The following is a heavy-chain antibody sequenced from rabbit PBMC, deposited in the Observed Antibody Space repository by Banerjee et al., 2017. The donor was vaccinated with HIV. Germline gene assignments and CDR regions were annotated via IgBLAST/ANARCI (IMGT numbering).Heavy chain of an antibody. Sequence: EWIACINTSSGNTVYATWAKGRFTISRTSSTTVTLQMTSLTAADTATYFCARDRDGDAGYGSLALWGQGTLVTVS. CDR2: INTSSGNT. D-gene: IGHD7-1*01. V-gene: IGHV1S40*01. CDR3: ARDRDGDAGYGSLAL. J-gene: IGHJ3*01.